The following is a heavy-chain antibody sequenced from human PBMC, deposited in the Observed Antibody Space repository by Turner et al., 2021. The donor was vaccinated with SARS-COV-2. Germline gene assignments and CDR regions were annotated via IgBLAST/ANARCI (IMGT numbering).Heavy chain of an antibody. D-gene: IGHD3-3*01. CDR1: GVTVSSNY. Sequence: EVQLVETGGGLIQPGGSLRHSCAASGVTVSSNYMSWVRQAPGKGLEWVSVIYSGGSTFYSDSVKGRFTISRDNSKNTLYLQMNSLRAEDTAVYYGARDRVDYGMDVWGQGTTVTVSS. CDR2: IYSGGST. CDR3: ARDRVDYGMDV. V-gene: IGHV3-53*02. J-gene: IGHJ6*02.